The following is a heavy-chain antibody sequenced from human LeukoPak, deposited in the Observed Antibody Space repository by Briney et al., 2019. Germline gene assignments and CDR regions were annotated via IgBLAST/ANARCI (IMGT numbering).Heavy chain of an antibody. CDR1: GFTVSSSY. V-gene: IGHV3-48*01. D-gene: IGHD3-10*01. CDR3: ARLRLWFGETIDY. J-gene: IGHJ4*02. Sequence: HPGGSLRLSCAASGFTVSSSYMSWVRQAPGKGLEWVSSISSIGSTIYYADSVKGRFTISRDNSKNTLYLQMNSLRAEDTAVYYCARLRLWFGETIDYWGQGTLVTVSS. CDR2: ISSIGSTI.